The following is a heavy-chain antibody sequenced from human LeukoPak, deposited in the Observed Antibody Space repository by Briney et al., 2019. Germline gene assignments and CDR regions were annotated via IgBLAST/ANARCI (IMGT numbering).Heavy chain of an antibody. CDR1: SITFTKAW. Sequence: GGSLRLSCAASSITFTKAWMNWVRQAPGEGLEWVARIVSETVGGRTDYAASVKGRFTISRDDSKSTLFLQMSSLKIEDTAVYYCATSITTPGAFDIWGQGVLVTVS. CDR3: ATSITTPGAFDI. V-gene: IGHV3-15*07. D-gene: IGHD1-1*01. CDR2: IVSETVGGRT. J-gene: IGHJ5*02.